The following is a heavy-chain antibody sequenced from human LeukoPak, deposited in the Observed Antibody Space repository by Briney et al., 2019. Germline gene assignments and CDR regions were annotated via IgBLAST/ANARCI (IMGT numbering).Heavy chain of an antibody. Sequence: GASVKVSCKASGYTFTGYYMHWVRQAPGQGLEWMGWINPNSGGTNYAQKFQGRVTMTRDTSISTAYMELSRLRSDDTAVYYCAREMNWNYGYDAFDIWGQGTMVTVSS. J-gene: IGHJ3*02. V-gene: IGHV1-2*02. D-gene: IGHD1-7*01. CDR1: GYTFTGYY. CDR2: INPNSGGT. CDR3: AREMNWNYGYDAFDI.